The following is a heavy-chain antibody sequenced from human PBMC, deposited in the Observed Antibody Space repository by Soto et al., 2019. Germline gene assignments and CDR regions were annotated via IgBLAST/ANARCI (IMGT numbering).Heavy chain of an antibody. D-gene: IGHD3-3*01. V-gene: IGHV2-5*02. CDR2: IYWDDDK. CDR3: AHIYYDFWSGLFDY. CDR1: GFSLSTSGVG. J-gene: IGHJ4*02. Sequence: KESGPTLVKPTQTLTLTCTFSGFSLSTSGVGVGWIRQPPGKALEWLALIYWDDDKRYSPSLKSRLTITEDTSKNQVVLTMTNMDPVDTATYYGAHIYYDFWSGLFDYWGQGPLVSVSS.